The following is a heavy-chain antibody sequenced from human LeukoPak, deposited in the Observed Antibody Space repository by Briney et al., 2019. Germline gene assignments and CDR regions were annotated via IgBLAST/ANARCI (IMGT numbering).Heavy chain of an antibody. CDR2: IYYNGNT. D-gene: IGHD6-6*01. CDR3: ARHGSSSHSYPNFDY. Sequence: PSETLSLTCTVSGVSISSNSYYWTWIRQPPGKGLEWIGSIYYNGNTYYNPSLKSRVTISVDTSKNQFSLKLTSVTAADTAVYFCARHGSSSHSYPNFDYWGQGTLVTVSS. J-gene: IGHJ4*02. CDR1: GVSISSNSYY. V-gene: IGHV4-39*01.